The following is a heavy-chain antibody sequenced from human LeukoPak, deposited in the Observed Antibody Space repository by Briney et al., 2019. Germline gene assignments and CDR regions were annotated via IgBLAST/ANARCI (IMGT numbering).Heavy chain of an antibody. D-gene: IGHD3-16*01. CDR2: ISTNGGST. J-gene: IGHJ6*03. Sequence: GGSLRLSCAASGFTFSSFAMHWVRQAPGKGLEYVSAISTNGGSTYYADSVKGRFTISRDNSKNTLYLQVDSLRAADMAVYYCARGGGGFGYHYYYMDVWGKGTTVTVSS. CDR3: ARGGGGFGYHYYYMDV. V-gene: IGHV3-64*02. CDR1: GFTFSSFA.